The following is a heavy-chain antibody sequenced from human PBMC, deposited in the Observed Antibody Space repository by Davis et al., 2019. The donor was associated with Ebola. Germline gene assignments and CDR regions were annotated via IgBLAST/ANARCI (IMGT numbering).Heavy chain of an antibody. CDR3: ARDRGFFWFDP. CDR1: GFTFSSYG. D-gene: IGHD1-26*01. V-gene: IGHV3-33*01. J-gene: IGHJ5*02. Sequence: GGSLRLSCAASGFTFSSYGMHWVRQAPGKGLEWVAVIWYDGSNKYYADSVKGRFTISRDNSKNTLYVQMNSLRAEDTAVYYCARDRGFFWFDPWGQGTLVTVSS. CDR2: IWYDGSNK.